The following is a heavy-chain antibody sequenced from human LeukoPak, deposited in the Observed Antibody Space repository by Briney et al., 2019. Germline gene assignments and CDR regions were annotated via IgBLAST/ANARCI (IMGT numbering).Heavy chain of an antibody. Sequence: SETLSLTCTVSGGSISSHYWSWIRQPTGKGLEWIGHIYYSGSTNYNPSLKSRVTISVDTSKNQSSLKLSSVTAADTAVYYCARQTYDFWSGYYSPPNWFDPWGQGTLVTVSS. CDR1: GGSISSHY. CDR2: IYYSGST. V-gene: IGHV4-59*11. D-gene: IGHD3-3*01. CDR3: ARQTYDFWSGYYSPPNWFDP. J-gene: IGHJ5*02.